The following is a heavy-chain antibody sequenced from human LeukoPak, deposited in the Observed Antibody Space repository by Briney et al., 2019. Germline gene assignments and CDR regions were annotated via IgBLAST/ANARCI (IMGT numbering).Heavy chain of an antibody. D-gene: IGHD1-14*01. CDR2: IQYDESLK. J-gene: IGHJ5*02. V-gene: IGHV3-30*02. CDR3: AKDTTPPKAGFDP. CDR1: GFTFSRFG. Sequence: GGSLRLSCEASGFTFSRFGMNWVRQAPGKGLEWVAFIQYDESLKCYLGSVKGRFTISRDNSKNTLYLQMNGLRAEDTAVYYCAKDTTPPKAGFDPWGQGTLVTVSS.